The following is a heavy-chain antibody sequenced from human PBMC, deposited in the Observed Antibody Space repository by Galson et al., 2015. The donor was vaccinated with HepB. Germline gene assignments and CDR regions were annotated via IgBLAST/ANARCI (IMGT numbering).Heavy chain of an antibody. D-gene: IGHD4/OR15-4a*01. Sequence: SLRLSCAASGFMFDTYAMHWVRQAPGKGLEWVAIVSYDESQKYYADSVKGRFTISRDNSKSTLFLQMKNLRPDDTAVYYCAREERRGANYYLDSWGQGTLVTVSS. CDR3: AREERRGANYYLDS. CDR1: GFMFDTYA. J-gene: IGHJ5*02. V-gene: IGHV3-30*14. CDR2: VSYDESQK.